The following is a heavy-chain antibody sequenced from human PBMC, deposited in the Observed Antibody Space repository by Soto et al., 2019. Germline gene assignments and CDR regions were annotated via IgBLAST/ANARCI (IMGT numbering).Heavy chain of an antibody. J-gene: IGHJ4*02. CDR2: IIPIIGIA. CDR3: AIEYCSSTSCYRDY. D-gene: IGHD2-2*02. CDR1: GGTFSSYT. Sequence: QVQLVQSGAEVKKPGSSVKVSCKASGGTFSSYTISWVRQAPGQGLEWMGRIIPIIGIANYAQKFQGRVTITADKSTSTAYMELSSLRSEDTAVYYCAIEYCSSTSCYRDYWGQGTLVTVSS. V-gene: IGHV1-69*02.